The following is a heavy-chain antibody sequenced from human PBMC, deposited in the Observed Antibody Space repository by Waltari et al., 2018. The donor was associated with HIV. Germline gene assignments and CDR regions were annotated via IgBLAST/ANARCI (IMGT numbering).Heavy chain of an antibody. CDR2: ISGSGGTT. CDR3: AKLWFGDLGAGF. V-gene: IGHV3-23*01. Sequence: EVQLLESGGGLVQPGGSLRLSCAAYGFTFTNYAMSWVRQAPGKVLEWVSGISGSGGTTHYADSVKGRFTISRDNSKSTLYLEMNSLRAEDTAIYYCAKLWFGDLGAGFWGRGTLVTVSS. J-gene: IGHJ4*02. CDR1: GFTFTNYA. D-gene: IGHD3-10*01.